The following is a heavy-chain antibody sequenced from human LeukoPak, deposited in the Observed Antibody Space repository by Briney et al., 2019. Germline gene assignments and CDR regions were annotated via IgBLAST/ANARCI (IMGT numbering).Heavy chain of an antibody. Sequence: PSETLSLTCSVYGGSFSDYFWSWIRQSPGKGLEWIGEIDDGGNTNYNPSLMSRVIVSMEKSKKQFSLVMRSVAAADTAVYYCAREEMAGIRIGSFDFWGQGRLVTVSS. D-gene: IGHD6-19*01. CDR1: GGSFSDYF. V-gene: IGHV4-34*01. CDR2: IDDGGNT. J-gene: IGHJ4*02. CDR3: AREEMAGIRIGSFDF.